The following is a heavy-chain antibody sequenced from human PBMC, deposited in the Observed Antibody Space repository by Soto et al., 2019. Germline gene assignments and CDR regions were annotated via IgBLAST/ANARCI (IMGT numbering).Heavy chain of an antibody. Sequence: QVQLVQSGAEVKKPGSSVKVSCKASGGTFSSYAISWVRQAPGQGLEWMGGISPIFGTANYAQKSQGRVTITADESTSTAYMELSSLRSEDTAVYYCARDRGYNPYWYFDLWGRGTLVTVSS. J-gene: IGHJ2*01. D-gene: IGHD1-1*01. CDR2: ISPIFGTA. CDR3: ARDRGYNPYWYFDL. CDR1: GGTFSSYA. V-gene: IGHV1-69*12.